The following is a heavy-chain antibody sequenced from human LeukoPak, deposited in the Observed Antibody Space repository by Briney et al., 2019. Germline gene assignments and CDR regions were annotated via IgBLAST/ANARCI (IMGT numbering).Heavy chain of an antibody. Sequence: GGSLRLSCAASGFTFSSYSMKWVRQAPGKGLEWVSYISSSSSTIYYADSVKGRFTISRDNAKNSLYLQMNSLRGEDTAVYYCARIRGYSGSAYYFDYWGQGTLVTVSS. CDR2: ISSSSSTI. J-gene: IGHJ4*02. V-gene: IGHV3-48*01. CDR3: ARIRGYSGSAYYFDY. CDR1: GFTFSSYS. D-gene: IGHD5-12*01.